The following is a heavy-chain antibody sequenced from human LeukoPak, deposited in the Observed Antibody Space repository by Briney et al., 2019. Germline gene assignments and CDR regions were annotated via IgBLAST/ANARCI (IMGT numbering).Heavy chain of an antibody. CDR2: IYTSGST. V-gene: IGHV4-4*07. J-gene: IGHJ4*02. CDR3: AREDYGDYGAFDY. D-gene: IGHD4-17*01. CDR1: GGSISRYY. Sequence: SETLSLTFTVSGGSISRYYWSWLRQPGGKGLEWIGRIYTSGSTNYNPSLKSRVTMSVAPSKNQFSMKLSSVTAADTAVYYCAREDYGDYGAFDYWGQGTLVTVSS.